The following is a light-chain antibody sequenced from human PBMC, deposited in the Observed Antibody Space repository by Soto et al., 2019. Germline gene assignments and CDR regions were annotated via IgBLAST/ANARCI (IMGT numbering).Light chain of an antibody. J-gene: IGKJ1*01. CDR1: QSVSSSY. CDR3: QQYGSSPWT. Sequence: EIVLTQSPATLSLSPGERATLSCRASQSVSSSYLAWYQQKPGQAPRLLIYGASSRATGIPDRFSGSGSGTDFTLTLSRLEPEDFAVYYCQQYGSSPWTFGQGTKVDIK. V-gene: IGKV3-20*01. CDR2: GAS.